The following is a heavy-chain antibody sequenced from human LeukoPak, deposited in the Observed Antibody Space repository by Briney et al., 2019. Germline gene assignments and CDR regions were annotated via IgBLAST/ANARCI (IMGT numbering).Heavy chain of an antibody. Sequence: GASVKVSCKASGYTFTGYYMHWVRQAPGQGLEWMGWINPNSGGTNYAQKFQGRVTMTRDTSISTAYMELSRLRSDDTAVYYCARTALTFGGVIAHWGQGTLVTVSS. D-gene: IGHD3-16*02. CDR3: ARTALTFGGVIAH. V-gene: IGHV1-2*02. J-gene: IGHJ4*02. CDR1: GYTFTGYY. CDR2: INPNSGGT.